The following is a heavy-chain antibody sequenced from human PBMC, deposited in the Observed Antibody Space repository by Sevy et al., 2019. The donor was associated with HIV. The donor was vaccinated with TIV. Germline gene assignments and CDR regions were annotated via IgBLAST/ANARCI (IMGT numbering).Heavy chain of an antibody. D-gene: IGHD3-22*01. J-gene: IGHJ5*02. V-gene: IGHV5-51*01. CDR2: IYPGDSDT. CDR1: GYSFTSYW. CDR3: ARHGIPGGSGYPANWFDP. Sequence: GESLKISCKGSGYSFTSYWIGWVRQMPGKGLEWMGIIYPGDSDTRYSPSFQGQVTISADRSSSTAYLQWSSLKASDTAMYYCARHGIPGGSGYPANWFDPWGHGTLVTVSS.